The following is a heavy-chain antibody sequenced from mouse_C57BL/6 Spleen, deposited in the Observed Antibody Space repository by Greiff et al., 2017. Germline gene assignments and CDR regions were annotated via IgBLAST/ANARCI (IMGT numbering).Heavy chain of an antibody. CDR3: ARWKYYGSTDY. J-gene: IGHJ2*01. CDR2: IDPSDSYT. CDR1: GYTFTSYW. D-gene: IGHD1-1*01. V-gene: IGHV1-50*01. Sequence: QVQLKQPGAELVKPGASVKLSCKASGYTFTSYWMQWVKQRPGQGLEWIGEIDPSDSYTNYNQKFKGKATLTVDTSSSTAYMQLSSLTSEDSAVYYCARWKYYGSTDYWGQGTTLTVSS.